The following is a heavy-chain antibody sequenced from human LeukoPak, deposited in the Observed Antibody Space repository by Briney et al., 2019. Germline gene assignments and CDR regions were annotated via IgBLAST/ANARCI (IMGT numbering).Heavy chain of an antibody. CDR3: ARRELGNAFDI. V-gene: IGHV4-30-4*01. J-gene: IGHJ3*02. Sequence: SQTLSLTCTVPGGSISSGDYYWSWIRQPPGKGLEWIGYIYYSGSTYYNPSLKSRVTISVDTSKNQFSLKLSSVTAADTAVYYCARRELGNAFDIWGQGTMVTVSS. CDR1: GGSISSGDYY. D-gene: IGHD7-27*01. CDR2: IYYSGST.